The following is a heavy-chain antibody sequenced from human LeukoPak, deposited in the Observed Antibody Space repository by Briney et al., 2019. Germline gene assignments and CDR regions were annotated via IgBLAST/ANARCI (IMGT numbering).Heavy chain of an antibody. Sequence: SETLSLTCTVSGVSIRRYYWSWIRQPAGKGLDWIGRIYTSGSTNYNPSLKSRATISVDKPNNQFSLKLSSVTAAHTAVDYCARDKKEKLVLEYYYYMDVWGKGTTVTVSS. J-gene: IGHJ6*03. CDR2: IYTSGST. D-gene: IGHD6-6*01. CDR3: ARDKKEKLVLEYYYYMDV. V-gene: IGHV4-4*07. CDR1: GVSIRRYY.